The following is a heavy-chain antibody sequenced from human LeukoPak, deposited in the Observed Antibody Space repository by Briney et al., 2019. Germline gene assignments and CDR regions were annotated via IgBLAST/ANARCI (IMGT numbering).Heavy chain of an antibody. D-gene: IGHD2-2*01. CDR1: GYTFTYYY. CDR2: ISAYNGNT. V-gene: IGHV1-18*04. J-gene: IGHJ4*02. CDR3: AREPQSRTLFDY. Sequence: ASVKVSCKASGYTFTYYYMHWVRQAPGQGLEWMGWISAYNGNTNYAQKLQGRVTMTTDTSTSTDYMELRSLRSDDTAVYYCAREPQSRTLFDYWGQGTLVTVSS.